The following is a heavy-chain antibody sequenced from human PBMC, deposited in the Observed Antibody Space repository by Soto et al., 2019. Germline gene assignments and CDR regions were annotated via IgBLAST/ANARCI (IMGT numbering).Heavy chain of an antibody. CDR2: ISYDGSNK. V-gene: IGHV3-30*18. D-gene: IGHD4-17*01. CDR1: GFTFSSYG. J-gene: IGHJ6*02. Sequence: HPGGSLRLSCAASGFTFSSYGMHWVRQAPGKGLEWVAVISYDGSNKYYADSVKGRFTISRDNSKNTLYLQMNSLRAEDTAVYYCAKAATVTTRPHYGMDVWGQGTTVTVSS. CDR3: AKAATVTTRPHYGMDV.